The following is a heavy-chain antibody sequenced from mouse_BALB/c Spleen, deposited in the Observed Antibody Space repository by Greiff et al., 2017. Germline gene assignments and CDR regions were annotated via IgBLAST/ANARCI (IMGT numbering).Heavy chain of an antibody. Sequence: EVQLVESGGDLVKPGGSLKLSCAASGFTFSSYGMSWVRQTPDKRLEWVATISSGGSYTYYPDSVKGRFTISRDNAKNTLYLQMSSLKSEDTAMYYCAREQGQYAMDYWGQGTSVTVSS. J-gene: IGHJ4*01. D-gene: IGHD3-3*01. V-gene: IGHV5-6*01. CDR1: GFTFSSYG. CDR3: AREQGQYAMDY. CDR2: ISSGGSYT.